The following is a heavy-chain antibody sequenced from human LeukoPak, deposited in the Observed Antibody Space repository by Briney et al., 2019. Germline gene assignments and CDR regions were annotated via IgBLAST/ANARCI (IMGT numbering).Heavy chain of an antibody. CDR3: AREMATIRDS. CDR1: GFTFSNYN. V-gene: IGHV3-21*04. CDR2: ISSSRSSYI. D-gene: IGHD5-24*01. Sequence: GGSLRLSCAASGFTFSNYNMNWVRQAPGKGLEWVSTISSSRSSYIYYADSVKGRFTISRDNAKNSLYLQMNSLRAEDTAVYYCAREMATIRDSWGQGTLVTVSS. J-gene: IGHJ4*02.